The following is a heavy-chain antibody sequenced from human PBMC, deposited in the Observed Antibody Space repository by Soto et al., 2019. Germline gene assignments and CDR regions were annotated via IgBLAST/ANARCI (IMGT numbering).Heavy chain of an antibody. Sequence: QVQLVQSGAEVKKPGASVKVSCKASGYTFTSYGISWVRQAPGQGLVWMGWISAYNGNTNYAQKLQGRVTMTTDTSTSTSYMELRSLRSDDTAVYYGARGSNAPRQTDYSRYNWFDPWGQGTLVTVSS. CDR1: GYTFTSYG. CDR2: ISAYNGNT. J-gene: IGHJ5*02. CDR3: ARGSNAPRQTDYSRYNWFDP. V-gene: IGHV1-18*01. D-gene: IGHD4-4*01.